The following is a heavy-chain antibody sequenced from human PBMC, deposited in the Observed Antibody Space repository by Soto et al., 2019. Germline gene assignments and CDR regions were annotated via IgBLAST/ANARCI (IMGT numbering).Heavy chain of an antibody. CDR3: ARDLGIMGATYFQH. Sequence: GASVKVSCKASGYTFTGYYMHWVRQAPGEGLEWMGWINPYSGGTKYAQKFQGRVTMTRDTSITTAHMELSGLRSDDTAMYYCARDLGIMGATYFQHWGQGTLVTISS. J-gene: IGHJ1*01. D-gene: IGHD1-26*01. CDR1: GYTFTGYY. CDR2: INPYSGGT. V-gene: IGHV1-2*02.